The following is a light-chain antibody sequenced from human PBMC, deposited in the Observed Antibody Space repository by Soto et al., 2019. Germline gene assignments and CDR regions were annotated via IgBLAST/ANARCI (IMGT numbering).Light chain of an antibody. Sequence: EIVLTQSPGTLSLSPGERATLSCRASQSVSSRYLAWYQQKLGQAPRLLIYGGSSRATGIPDRFSCSWSGTDFTLSISRLEPEDFAVYYCHHYGDSPPITFGGGTKVEI. CDR1: QSVSSRY. CDR3: HHYGDSPPIT. V-gene: IGKV3-20*01. CDR2: GGS. J-gene: IGKJ4*01.